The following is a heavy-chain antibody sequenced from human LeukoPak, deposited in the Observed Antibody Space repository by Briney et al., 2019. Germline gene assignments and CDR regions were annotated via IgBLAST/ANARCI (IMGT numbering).Heavy chain of an antibody. J-gene: IGHJ6*03. Sequence: QPGGSLRLSCAASGFTFSSYSMNWVRQAPGKGLEWVSYISSSSSTIYYADSVKGRFTISRDNAKNSLYLQMNSLRAEDTAVYYCAREDVDTAMVDPHYYYYYYMDVWGKGTTVTVSS. CDR3: AREDVDTAMVDPHYYYYYYMDV. V-gene: IGHV3-48*01. CDR1: GFTFSSYS. CDR2: ISSSSSTI. D-gene: IGHD5-18*01.